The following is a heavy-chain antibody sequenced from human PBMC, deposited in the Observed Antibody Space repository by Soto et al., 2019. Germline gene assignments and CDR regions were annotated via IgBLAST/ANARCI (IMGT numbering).Heavy chain of an antibody. V-gene: IGHV1-18*01. CDR2: ISGYNGDT. CDR3: ARENVLSYVDTAMVDYFDY. CDR1: GYTFNTYS. Sequence: QVQLVQSGAEVKKPGASVTVSCKASGYTFNTYSISWVRQAPGQGLEWMGWISGYNGDTHYAQKFQGRVTMTTDTSTSTAYMELRSLRSDDTAMYYCARENVLSYVDTAMVDYFDYWGQGSLVTVSS. J-gene: IGHJ4*02. D-gene: IGHD5-18*01.